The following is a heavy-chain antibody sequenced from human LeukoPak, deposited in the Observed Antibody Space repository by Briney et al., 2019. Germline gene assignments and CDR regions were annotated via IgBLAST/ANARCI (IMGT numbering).Heavy chain of an antibody. CDR2: ISGSGDNT. Sequence: GGTLRLSCAASGFTFSSHGMSWVRQAPGKGLEWVSTISGSGDNTYYADSVKGRFTISRDNSKNTLYLQMNSLRAEDTAVYYCAKDRAYYYDSSGYYREYYFDYWGQGTLVTVSS. V-gene: IGHV3-23*01. D-gene: IGHD3-22*01. CDR3: AKDRAYYYDSSGYYREYYFDY. CDR1: GFTFSSHG. J-gene: IGHJ4*02.